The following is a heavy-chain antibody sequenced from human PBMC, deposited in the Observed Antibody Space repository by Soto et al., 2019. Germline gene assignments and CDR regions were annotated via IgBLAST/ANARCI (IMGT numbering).Heavy chain of an antibody. J-gene: IGHJ2*01. CDR1: GGTFSSYT. V-gene: IGHV1-69*02. CDR2: IIPILGIA. Sequence: QVQLVQSGAEVKKPGSSVKVSCKASGGTFSSYTISWVRQAPGQGLEWMGRIIPILGIANYVQKFQGRVTITADKSTRTAYMELSSLRSEDTAVYYWAIMYSSSPDHWYFDLWGRGPLVTVSS. D-gene: IGHD6-6*01. CDR3: AIMYSSSPDHWYFDL.